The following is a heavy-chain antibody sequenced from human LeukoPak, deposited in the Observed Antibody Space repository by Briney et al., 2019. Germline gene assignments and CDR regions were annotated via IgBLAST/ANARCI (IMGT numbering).Heavy chain of an antibody. V-gene: IGHV3-66*01. J-gene: IGHJ4*02. Sequence: GGSLRLSCAASGFTVSTNNYMYWVRQAPGKGLEWVSSIYTGGTTYYADSVKGRFTISRDDPKNTLYLQMNSLRADDAAVYYCARVSEDIVVVPAGDYWGQGTLVTVSS. CDR1: GFTVSTNNY. CDR2: IYTGGTT. D-gene: IGHD2-2*01. CDR3: ARVSEDIVVVPAGDY.